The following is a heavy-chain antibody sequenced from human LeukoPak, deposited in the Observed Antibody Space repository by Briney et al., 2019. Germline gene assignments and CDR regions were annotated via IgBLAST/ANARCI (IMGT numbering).Heavy chain of an antibody. Sequence: PSETLSLTCTVSGGSLSNYYWSWIRQPPGKGLEWIGYMYYRGRSNYNPSLKSRVTILVDTSKNQFSLRLTSVTAADTAVYYCARTIVGATTAYYFDYWGQGTLVTVSS. J-gene: IGHJ4*02. D-gene: IGHD1-26*01. CDR3: ARTIVGATTAYYFDY. CDR2: MYYRGRS. V-gene: IGHV4-59*01. CDR1: GGSLSNYY.